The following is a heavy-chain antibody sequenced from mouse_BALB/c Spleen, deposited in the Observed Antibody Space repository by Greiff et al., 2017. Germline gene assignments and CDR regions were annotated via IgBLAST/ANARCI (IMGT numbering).Heavy chain of an antibody. Sequence: EVQLVESGGGLVKPGGSLKLSCAASGFTFSSYTMSWVRQTPEKRLEWVATISSGGSYTYYPASVKGRFTISRDNAKNTLYLQMSSLKSEDTAMYYCTRDRDYGVDYWGQGTTLTVSS. CDR1: GFTFSSYT. D-gene: IGHD1-1*02. CDR3: TRDRDYGVDY. CDR2: ISSGGSYT. V-gene: IGHV5-6-4*01. J-gene: IGHJ2*01.